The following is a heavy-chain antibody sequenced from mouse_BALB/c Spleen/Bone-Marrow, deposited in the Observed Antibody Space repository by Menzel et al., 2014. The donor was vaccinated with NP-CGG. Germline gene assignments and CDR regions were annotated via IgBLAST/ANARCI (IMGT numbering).Heavy chain of an antibody. V-gene: IGHV1S135*01. J-gene: IGHJ4*01. CDR1: GYSFTDYN. D-gene: IGHD2-4*01. CDR2: IDPFNGGT. Sequence: VQLQQSGPELVKPGVSVKVSCKASGYSFTDYNMYWVKQSHGKSLEWIGYIDPFNGGTAYNQRFKDKATLTIDRSSSTAFMHLNSLTSEDSAVYYCARRGDDYDPFYAMDYWGQGTSVTVSS. CDR3: ARRGDDYDPFYAMDY.